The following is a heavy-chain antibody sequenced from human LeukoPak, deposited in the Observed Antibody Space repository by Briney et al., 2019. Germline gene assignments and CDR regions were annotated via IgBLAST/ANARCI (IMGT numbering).Heavy chain of an antibody. V-gene: IGHV4-59*01. D-gene: IGHD3-3*01. CDR1: GDSIYTYY. CDR3: ARGGGRFLEWLPDYFDY. J-gene: IGHJ4*02. CDR2: IYYSGST. Sequence: SETLSLTCTVSGDSIYTYYWSWIRQPPGKGLEWIGYIYYSGSTNYNPSLKSRVTISVDTSKNQFSLKLSSVTAADTAVYYCARGGGRFLEWLPDYFDYWGQGTLVTVSS.